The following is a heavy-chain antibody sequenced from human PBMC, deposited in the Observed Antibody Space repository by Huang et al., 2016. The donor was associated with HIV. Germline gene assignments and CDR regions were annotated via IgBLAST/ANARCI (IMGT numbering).Heavy chain of an antibody. CDR1: GYTFSSFG. CDR3: ARGGGIQLWLLGYYYMDV. D-gene: IGHD5-18*01. CDR2: ISVYNGNT. Sequence: QVQLVQSGAEVKKPGASVKVSCKASGYTFSSFGISWVRQAPGQGLEGGGWISVYNGNTKVAQKFQGRLTMTTDTSTSTAYMELRSLRSDDTAVYYCARGGGIQLWLLGYYYMDVWGNGTTVTVSS. V-gene: IGHV1-18*01. J-gene: IGHJ6*03.